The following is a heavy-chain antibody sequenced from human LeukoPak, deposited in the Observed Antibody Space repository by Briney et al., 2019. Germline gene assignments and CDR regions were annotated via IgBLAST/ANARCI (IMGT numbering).Heavy chain of an antibody. V-gene: IGHV4-61*02. CDR3: ARNIVDSSGYYAIDY. J-gene: IGHJ4*02. D-gene: IGHD3-22*01. CDR1: GGSISSGSYY. Sequence: SETLSLTCTVSGGSISSGSYYWSWIRQPAGKGLEWIGRIYTSGSTNYNPSLKSRVTISVDTSKNQFSLKLSSVTAADTAVYYCARNIVDSSGYYAIDYWGQGTLVTVSS. CDR2: IYTSGST.